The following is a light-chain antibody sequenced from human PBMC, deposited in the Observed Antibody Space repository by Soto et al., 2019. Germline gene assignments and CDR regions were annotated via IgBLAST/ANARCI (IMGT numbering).Light chain of an antibody. CDR2: AAS. J-gene: IGKJ2*03. V-gene: IGKV3-20*01. CDR1: GNVSSSY. Sequence: EIVLTQSPGTLSLSPGERATLSCRARGNVSSSYLAWYQQKPGQAPRLLMYAASSRATGIPDRFSGSGSGTDFTLTISRPEPEDFAVYYCQQYGSSPMYSFGQGTKLEIK. CDR3: QQYGSSPMYS.